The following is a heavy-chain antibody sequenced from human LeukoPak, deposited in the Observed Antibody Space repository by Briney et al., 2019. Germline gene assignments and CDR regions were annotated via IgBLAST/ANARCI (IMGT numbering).Heavy chain of an antibody. CDR1: GGSISSYY. Sequence: PSETLSLTCTVSGGSISSYYWSWIRQPAGKGLEWLGRIYTSGSTNYNPSLKSRVTISVDTSKNHYSLKLSSVTAADTAVYYCARSYYDSSGYYGGGYYFDYWGQGTLVTVSS. V-gene: IGHV4-4*07. CDR2: IYTSGST. CDR3: ARSYYDSSGYYGGGYYFDY. J-gene: IGHJ4*02. D-gene: IGHD3-22*01.